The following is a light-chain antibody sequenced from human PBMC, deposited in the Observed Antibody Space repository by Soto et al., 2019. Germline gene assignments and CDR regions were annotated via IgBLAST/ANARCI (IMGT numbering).Light chain of an antibody. Sequence: EIVLTQSPATLSLSPGERATLSCRASQSVGGFLAWYQQKSGQAPRLLIYDTSKRATGVPARFSGSGSGTDFTLTLSSLEAEDVAIYHCQHRSNWPPTFTFGQGTKLEIK. CDR1: QSVGGF. J-gene: IGKJ2*01. CDR3: QHRSNWPPTFT. V-gene: IGKV3-11*01. CDR2: DTS.